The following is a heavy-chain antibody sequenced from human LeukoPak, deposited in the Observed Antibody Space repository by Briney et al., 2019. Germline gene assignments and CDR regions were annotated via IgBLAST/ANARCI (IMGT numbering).Heavy chain of an antibody. D-gene: IGHD6-13*01. Sequence: RASVKVSCKASGYTFTGYYMHWVRQAPGQGLEWMGWINPNSGGTKYAQKFQGRVTMTRDTSISTAYMELTRLRSDDTAVYYCVRAEAAAGTDYWGQGTLVTVFS. CDR1: GYTFTGYY. CDR2: INPNSGGT. CDR3: VRAEAAAGTDY. V-gene: IGHV1-2*02. J-gene: IGHJ4*02.